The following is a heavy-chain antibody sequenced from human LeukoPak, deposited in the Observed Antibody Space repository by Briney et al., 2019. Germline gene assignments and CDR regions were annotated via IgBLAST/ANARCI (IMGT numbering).Heavy chain of an antibody. CDR2: ISSSSSYI. V-gene: IGHV3-21*01. CDR3: ARVTSSLFSYYYYYYMDV. CDR1: GFTFSSYS. J-gene: IGHJ6*03. Sequence: PGGSLRLSCAASGFTFSSYSMNWVRQAPGKGLEWVSSISSSSSYIYYADSVKGRFTISRDNAKNSLYLQMNSLRAEDTAVYYCARVTSSLFSYYYYYYMDVWGKGTTVTVSS. D-gene: IGHD6-13*01.